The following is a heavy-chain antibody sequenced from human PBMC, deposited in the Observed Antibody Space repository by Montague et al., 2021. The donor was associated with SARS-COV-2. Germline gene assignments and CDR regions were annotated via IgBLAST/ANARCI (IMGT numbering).Heavy chain of an antibody. CDR1: GDSITTYSYF. V-gene: IGHV4-31*03. Sequence: TLSLTCTVSGDSITTYSYFWSWIRQVPGKGLEWIGYINHSGSAYYSVSLKSRVTISIDTSKNQFSLKLISVTTADTAVYYCARDYGDYSYYYGLDVWGQGTTVTVSS. D-gene: IGHD4-17*01. CDR2: INHSGSA. CDR3: ARDYGDYSYYYGLDV. J-gene: IGHJ6*02.